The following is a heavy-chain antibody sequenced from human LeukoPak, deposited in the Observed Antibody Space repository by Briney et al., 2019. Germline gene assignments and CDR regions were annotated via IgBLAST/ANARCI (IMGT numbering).Heavy chain of an antibody. J-gene: IGHJ3*02. V-gene: IGHV3-30*03. CDR1: GFMFGSHG. CDR3: ARIPYSSSLTDAFDN. CDR2: ISSDGSTK. Sequence: GGSLRLSCAASGFMFGSHGMHWVRQAPGKGLEWVAVISSDGSTKYYADSVKGRFTVSRDNSNNTLSLQMNSLRGEDTAVYYCARIPYSSSLTDAFDNWGQGTMVTVYS. D-gene: IGHD6-6*01.